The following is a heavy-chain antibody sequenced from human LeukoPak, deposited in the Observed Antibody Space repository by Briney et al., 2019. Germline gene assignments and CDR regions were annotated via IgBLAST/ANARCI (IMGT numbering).Heavy chain of an antibody. CDR2: IYYSGST. CDR3: ARGSGGSYPPYY. D-gene: IGHD1-26*01. Sequence: SETLSLTCTVAGGSISSYYWSWIRQPPGKGLEWIGYIYYSGSTNYNPSLKSRVTISVDTSKNQFSLKLSSVTAADTAVYYCARGSGGSYPPYYWGQGTLVTVSS. CDR1: GGSISSYY. J-gene: IGHJ4*02. V-gene: IGHV4-59*01.